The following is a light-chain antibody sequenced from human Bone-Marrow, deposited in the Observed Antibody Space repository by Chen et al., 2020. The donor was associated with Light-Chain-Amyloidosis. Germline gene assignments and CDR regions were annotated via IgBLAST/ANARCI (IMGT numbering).Light chain of an antibody. V-gene: IGKV4-1*01. CDR2: WAS. Sequence: DIVMTQSPDSLAVSLGEMATIDCKSSQSVLYSPSANNYLAWYQHKQGQPPRLLFYWASTRASGVPDRFTASGSGTDFTLTITGLRAEDVAVYYCQQHYKTPRTFGQGTRVELK. J-gene: IGKJ1*01. CDR1: QSVLYSPSANNY. CDR3: QQHYKTPRT.